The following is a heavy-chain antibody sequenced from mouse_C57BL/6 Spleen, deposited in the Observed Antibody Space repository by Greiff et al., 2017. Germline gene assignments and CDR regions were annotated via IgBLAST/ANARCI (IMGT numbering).Heavy chain of an antibody. CDR1: GYTFTDYE. CDR2: IDPETGGT. V-gene: IGHV1-15*01. Sequence: VKLMASGAELVRPGASVTLSCKASGYTFTDYEMHWVKQTPVHGLEWIGAIDPETGGTAYNQKFKGKAILTADKSSSTAYMELRSLTSEDSAVYYCTIYSNYAWFAYWGQGTLVTVSA. CDR3: TIYSNYAWFAY. D-gene: IGHD2-5*01. J-gene: IGHJ3*01.